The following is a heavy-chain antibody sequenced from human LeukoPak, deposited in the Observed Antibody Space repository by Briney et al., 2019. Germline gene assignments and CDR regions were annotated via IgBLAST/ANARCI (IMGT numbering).Heavy chain of an antibody. J-gene: IGHJ4*02. CDR1: GGSISSSSYY. CDR2: IYYSGST. D-gene: IGHD3-9*01. CDR3: ARRPYYDILTGTGRYFDY. Sequence: SSETLSLTCTVSGGSISSSSYYWGWIRQPPGKGLEWIGSIYYSGSTYYNPSLKSRVTISVDTSKNQFSLKLSSVTAADTTVYYWARRPYYDILTGTGRYFDYWGQGTLVTVSS. V-gene: IGHV4-39*01.